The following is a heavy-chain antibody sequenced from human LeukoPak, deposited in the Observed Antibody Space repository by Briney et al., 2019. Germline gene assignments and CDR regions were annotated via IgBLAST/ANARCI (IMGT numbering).Heavy chain of an antibody. V-gene: IGHV3-7*01. CDR2: IKQDGSEK. CDR3: ARALGDYYYYYMDV. CDR1: GFTFSSYW. D-gene: IGHD7-27*01. Sequence: GGSLRLSCAASGFTFSSYWMSWVRQAPGKGLEWVANIKQDGSEKYYVDSAKGRFTISRDNAKNSLYLQMNSLRAEDTAVYYCARALGDYYYYYMDVWGKGTTVTVSS. J-gene: IGHJ6*03.